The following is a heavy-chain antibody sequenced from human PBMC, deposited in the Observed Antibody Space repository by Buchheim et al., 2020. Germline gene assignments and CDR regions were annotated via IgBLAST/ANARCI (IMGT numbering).Heavy chain of an antibody. Sequence: QVQLVESGGGVVQPGRSLRLSCAASGFTFSSYGMHWVRQAPGKGLEWVAVISYDGSNKYYADSVKGRFTISRDNSKNTLYLQMNSLRAEDTAVYYCAKHDPGYSSGWSFDYWGQGTL. V-gene: IGHV3-30*18. J-gene: IGHJ4*02. CDR2: ISYDGSNK. CDR1: GFTFSSYG. CDR3: AKHDPGYSSGWSFDY. D-gene: IGHD6-19*01.